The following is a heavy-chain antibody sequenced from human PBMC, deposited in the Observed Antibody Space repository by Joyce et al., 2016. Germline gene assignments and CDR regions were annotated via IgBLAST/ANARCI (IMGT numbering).Heavy chain of an antibody. CDR2: IFYTGYT. CDR1: GASISSGNYY. CDR3: ARVALNYDILTGYSSNWFDP. D-gene: IGHD3-9*01. J-gene: IGHJ5*02. Sequence: QVQLQESGPGLVKPSQTLSLTCTVSGASISSGNYYWSWVRQRPGKGLEWIGYIFYTGYTFYNPDLRSRVTISIDTSKKQFSLRQNSVTAADTAVYYCARVALNYDILTGYSSNWFDPWGQGILVTVSS. V-gene: IGHV4-31*03.